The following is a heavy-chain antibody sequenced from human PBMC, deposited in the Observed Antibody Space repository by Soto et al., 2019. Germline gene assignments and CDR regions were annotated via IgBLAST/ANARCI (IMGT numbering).Heavy chain of an antibody. V-gene: IGHV4-34*01. D-gene: IGHD3-3*01. Sequence: SETLSLTCAVYGGSVNGYYCNWIRQPPWKGLEWIGEINHTGGTHYNPSLKSRVTMSVDTSKNQFSLRLSSVTAADMAIYYCATRITVFGLLIPPFDPWGQGTQVTVSS. CDR1: GGSVNGYY. CDR3: ATRITVFGLLIPPFDP. J-gene: IGHJ5*02. CDR2: INHTGGT.